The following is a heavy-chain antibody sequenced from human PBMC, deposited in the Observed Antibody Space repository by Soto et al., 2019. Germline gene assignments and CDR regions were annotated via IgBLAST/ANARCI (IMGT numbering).Heavy chain of an antibody. V-gene: IGHV1-69*12. J-gene: IGHJ2*01. CDR3: ARVVTVVKAFHYWDVDL. CDR2: IIPIFGTA. D-gene: IGHD2-15*01. Sequence: QVQLVQSGAEVKKPGSSVKVSCKASGGTFSSYAISWVRQAPGQGLEWMGGIIPIFGTANYAQKFQGRVTITADASTSTADMELRSLRSEDTAVYYCARVVTVVKAFHYWDVDLWGRGTLVTVSS. CDR1: GGTFSSYA.